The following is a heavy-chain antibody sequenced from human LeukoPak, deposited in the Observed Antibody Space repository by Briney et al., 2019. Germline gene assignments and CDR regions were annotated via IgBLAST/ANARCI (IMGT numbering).Heavy chain of an antibody. Sequence: GASLKISCQGSGYGFTSYWIAWVRARPGKGLEWMGIIYPGDSDTRYSPSFQGQVTISADKSITTAYLQWSSLKASDTAIYYCARRAVAAAGENAEYFQHWGQGTLVTVSS. J-gene: IGHJ1*01. CDR2: IYPGDSDT. V-gene: IGHV5-51*01. CDR1: GYGFTSYW. D-gene: IGHD6-13*01. CDR3: ARRAVAAAGENAEYFQH.